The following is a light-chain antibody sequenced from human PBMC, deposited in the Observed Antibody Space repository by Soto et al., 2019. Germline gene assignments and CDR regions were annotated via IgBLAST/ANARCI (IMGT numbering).Light chain of an antibody. Sequence: EILLTQSPGTLSLSPWERATLSCRAGQSVSSNSLAWYQQKPGQAPRLLIYDASIRATGIPDRFSGSGSGTDFSLTISRLEPEDFVVYYCQQYGNSPQTFGQGTKVDIK. V-gene: IGKV3-20*01. CDR1: QSVSSNS. CDR2: DAS. CDR3: QQYGNSPQT. J-gene: IGKJ1*01.